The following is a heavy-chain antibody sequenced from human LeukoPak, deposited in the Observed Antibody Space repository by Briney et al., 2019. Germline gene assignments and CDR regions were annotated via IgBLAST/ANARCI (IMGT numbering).Heavy chain of an antibody. CDR1: GGSISSDDYF. CDR3: ARGIVTQTKYYYGMDV. Sequence: PSETLSLTCTVSGGSISSDDYFWMWIRQYPGRGLEWIGYIYYSRSTYYNPSLKSRVRISGDTSKNQFSLKVNSVTAADTAVYFCARGIVTQTKYYYGMDVWGQGTTVTVSS. D-gene: IGHD2-21*01. V-gene: IGHV4-31*03. J-gene: IGHJ6*02. CDR2: IYYSRST.